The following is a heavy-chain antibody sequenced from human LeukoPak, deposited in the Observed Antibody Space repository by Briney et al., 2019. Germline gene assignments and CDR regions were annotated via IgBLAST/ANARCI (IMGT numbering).Heavy chain of an antibody. CDR1: GFTFSNYA. V-gene: IGHV3-23*01. CDR2: IDSGGGT. CDR3: AKGPQGD. D-gene: IGHD3-16*01. J-gene: IGHJ4*02. Sequence: GGSLRLSCAASGFTFSNYAMNWVRQAPGKGMEWVSAIDSGGGTYYADSVKGRFTISRDNSKNTLYLQLNSLRAEDTAVYYCAKGPQGDWGQGALVTVSS.